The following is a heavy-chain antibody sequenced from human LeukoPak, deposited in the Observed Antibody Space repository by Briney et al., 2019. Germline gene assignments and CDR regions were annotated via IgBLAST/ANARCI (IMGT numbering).Heavy chain of an antibody. CDR2: ISSSSSTI. Sequence: GGSLRLSCAASGFTFSSYSTNWVRQAPGKGLEWVSYISSSSSTIYYADSVKGRFTISRDNAKNSLYLQMNSLRAEDTAVYYCARDRGYCSSTSCALDYWGQGTLVTVSS. CDR1: GFTFSSYS. V-gene: IGHV3-48*01. D-gene: IGHD2-2*01. J-gene: IGHJ4*02. CDR3: ARDRGYCSSTSCALDY.